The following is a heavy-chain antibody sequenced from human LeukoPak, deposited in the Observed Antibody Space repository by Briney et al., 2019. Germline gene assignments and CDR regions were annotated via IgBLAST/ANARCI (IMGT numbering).Heavy chain of an antibody. CDR2: INPGGGST. CDR1: GYTFTSYY. CDR3: ARDQGSGSYLEYYFDY. V-gene: IGHV1-46*01. Sequence: ASVKVSCKASGYTFTSYYMHWVRQAPGQGLEWMGIINPGGGSTSYAQKFQGRVTMTRDMSTSTVYMELSSLRSEDTAVYYCARDQGSGSYLEYYFDYWGQGTLVTVSS. D-gene: IGHD1-26*01. J-gene: IGHJ4*02.